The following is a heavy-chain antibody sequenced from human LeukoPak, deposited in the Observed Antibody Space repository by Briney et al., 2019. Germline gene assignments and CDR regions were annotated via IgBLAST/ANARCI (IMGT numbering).Heavy chain of an antibody. CDR1: GFTFSSIA. Sequence: GGSLRLSCAASGFTFSSIAMSWVRQAPGKGLEWVSIIGAGGSKTYYADSVKGRFTISRDNSKNTLYLQMNSLRAEDTAVYYCAKGIKGSYCNGDCYLTYYYYGLDVWGQGTTVTVSS. V-gene: IGHV3-23*01. D-gene: IGHD2-21*02. CDR3: AKGIKGSYCNGDCYLTYYYYGLDV. J-gene: IGHJ6*02. CDR2: IGAGGSKT.